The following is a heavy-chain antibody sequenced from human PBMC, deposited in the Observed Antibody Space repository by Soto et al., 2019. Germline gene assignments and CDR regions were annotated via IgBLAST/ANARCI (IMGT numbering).Heavy chain of an antibody. D-gene: IGHD6-13*01. Sequence: SETLSLTCAVYGGSFSGYYWSWIRQPPGKGLEWIGEINHGGSTNYNPSLKSRVTISVDKSKNQFSLNLSSVTAADTAVYYCAGGRGRQQLVMSYYYGMDVWGQGTTVTSP. CDR1: GGSFSGYY. CDR3: AGGRGRQQLVMSYYYGMDV. V-gene: IGHV4-34*01. CDR2: INHGGST. J-gene: IGHJ6*02.